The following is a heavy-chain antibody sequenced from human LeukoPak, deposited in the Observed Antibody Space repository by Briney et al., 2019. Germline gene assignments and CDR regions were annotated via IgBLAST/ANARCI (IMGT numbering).Heavy chain of an antibody. Sequence: ASVKVSCKASGCTFTSYDINWVRQATGQGLEWMGSMNPNSGNTGYAQKFQGRVTMTRNTSISTAYMELSSLRSEDTAVYYCARGPGITFGGVIMYWGQGTLVTVSS. CDR3: ARGPGITFGGVIMY. J-gene: IGHJ4*02. D-gene: IGHD3-16*01. V-gene: IGHV1-8*01. CDR1: GCTFTSYD. CDR2: MNPNSGNT.